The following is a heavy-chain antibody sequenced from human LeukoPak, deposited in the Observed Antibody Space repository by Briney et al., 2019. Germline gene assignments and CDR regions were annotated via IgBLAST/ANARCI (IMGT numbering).Heavy chain of an antibody. CDR2: ISSGSTYT. D-gene: IGHD3-10*01. CDR3: ARTEKYFGSGSYDC. CDR1: GFTFSDYY. V-gene: IGHV3-11*06. Sequence: GGSLRLSCAASGFTFSDYYMTWIRQAPGKGLEWLSYISSGSTYTNYADSVKGRFTNSRDNAKNSLYLQMNSLRAEDTAMYYCARTEKYFGSGSYDCWGQGTLVTVSS. J-gene: IGHJ4*02.